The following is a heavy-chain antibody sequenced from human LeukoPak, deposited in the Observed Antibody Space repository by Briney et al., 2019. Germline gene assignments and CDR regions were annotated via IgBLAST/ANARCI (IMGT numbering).Heavy chain of an antibody. J-gene: IGHJ4*02. CDR3: ARVTTMVRGVIIAIDY. CDR1: GGSFSGYY. D-gene: IGHD3-10*01. Sequence: KSSETLSLTCAVYGGSFSGYYWSWIRQPPGKGLEWIGEINHSGSTNYNPSLKSRVTISVDTSKNQFSLKLSSVTAADTAVYYCARVTTMVRGVIIAIDYWGQGTLVTVSS. V-gene: IGHV4-34*01. CDR2: INHSGST.